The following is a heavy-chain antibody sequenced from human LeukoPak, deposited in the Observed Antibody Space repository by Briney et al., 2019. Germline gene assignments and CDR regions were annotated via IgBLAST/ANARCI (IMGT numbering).Heavy chain of an antibody. V-gene: IGHV4-39*01. J-gene: IGHJ4*02. CDR3: RGYSNGFRLDD. CDR1: GGSISSNNYY. D-gene: IGHD5-18*01. Sequence: SETLSLTCTVSGGSISSNNYYSGWIRQPPGKGLEWIGSIYYSGSTYYNPSLKSRATISVATSKNQFSLKLSSVTAADTAVYYCRGYSNGFRLDDWGQGTLVTVSS. CDR2: IYYSGST.